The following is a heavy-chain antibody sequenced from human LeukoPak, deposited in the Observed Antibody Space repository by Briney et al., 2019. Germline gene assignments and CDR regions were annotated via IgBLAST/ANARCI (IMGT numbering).Heavy chain of an antibody. V-gene: IGHV3-23*01. CDR2: FTSGGNT. D-gene: IGHD2/OR15-2a*01. J-gene: IGHJ4*02. Sequence: PGGSLRLSCAASGFTFSSYAMSWVRQAPGKGLEWVSGFTSGGNTHYSDSVKGRFTISRDNSKNTLYPRMNSLRADDTAVYYCAKDSAKKYDDYWGQGTLVTVSS. CDR3: AKDSAKKYDDY. CDR1: GFTFSSYA.